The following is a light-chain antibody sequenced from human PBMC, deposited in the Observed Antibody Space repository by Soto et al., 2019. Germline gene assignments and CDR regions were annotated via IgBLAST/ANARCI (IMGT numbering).Light chain of an antibody. J-gene: IGLJ1*01. Sequence: QSVLTQPPSVSAAPGQKVTISCSGNSFNIGSNDVSWYQQLPGKAPKLLIYENSQRPSGIPDRFSGSKSGTSATLGITGLQTGDEADYYFGTWDSSLIALFGTGTKVTVL. CDR3: GTWDSSLIAL. V-gene: IGLV1-51*02. CDR2: ENS. CDR1: SFNIGSND.